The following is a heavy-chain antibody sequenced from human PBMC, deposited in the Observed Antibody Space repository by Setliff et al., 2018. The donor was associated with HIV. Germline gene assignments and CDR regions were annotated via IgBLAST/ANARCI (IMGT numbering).Heavy chain of an antibody. CDR2: ISRDSYT. V-gene: IGHV3-11*03. Sequence: GGSLRLSCITSGFTFTDYHMSWVRQAPGKGLEWISYISRDSYTTYTDSVKGRFTVSRDNTKRSLYLQMNSLRAEDTAVYYCARNPAFGAFDIWGQGTMVTVSS. CDR1: GFTFTDYH. J-gene: IGHJ3*02. CDR3: ARNPAFGAFDI. D-gene: IGHD3-10*01.